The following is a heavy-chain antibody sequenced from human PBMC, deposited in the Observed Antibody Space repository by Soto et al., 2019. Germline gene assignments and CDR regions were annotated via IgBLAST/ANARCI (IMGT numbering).Heavy chain of an antibody. CDR3: ARDRIEIEARYNWFGP. CDR1: GYTFTSYG. J-gene: IGHJ5*02. D-gene: IGHD3-16*01. Sequence: ASVKVACKTSGYTFTSYGIILGRQAPEQGLEWMGWISGDNGNTNYAQNFRGRVTLTTDTSTRTTYMELRSLTFDDTALYYCARDRIEIEARYNWFGPWGQGTLVTVSS. CDR2: ISGDNGNT. V-gene: IGHV1-18*01.